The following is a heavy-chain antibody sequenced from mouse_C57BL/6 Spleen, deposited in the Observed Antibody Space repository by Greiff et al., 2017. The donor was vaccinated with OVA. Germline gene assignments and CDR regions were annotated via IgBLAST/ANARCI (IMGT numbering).Heavy chain of an antibody. V-gene: IGHV5-6*01. D-gene: IGHD1-1*01. CDR3: ARLDGSSAAWFAC. CDR1: GFTFSSYG. J-gene: IGHJ3*01. Sequence: EVKLVESGGDLVKPGGSLKLSCAASGFTFSSYGMSWVRQTPDKRLVWVATISSGGSYTYYPDSVKGRISISRDNAKNTLYLKMSSLKSEDTARYYCARLDGSSAAWFACWGQGTLVTVSA. CDR2: ISSGGSYT.